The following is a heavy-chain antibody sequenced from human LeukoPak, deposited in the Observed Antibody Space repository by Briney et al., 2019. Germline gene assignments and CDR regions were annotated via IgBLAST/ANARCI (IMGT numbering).Heavy chain of an antibody. CDR2: IYTSGST. D-gene: IGHD1-26*01. CDR1: GGSFSGYY. CDR3: ARGATSQWELLPKWFDP. J-gene: IGHJ5*02. Sequence: PSETLSLTCAVYGGSFSGYYWSWIRQPAGKGLEWIGRIYTSGSTNYNPSLKSRVTISVDTSKNQFSLKLSSVTTADTAVYYCARGATSQWELLPKWFDPWGQGTLVTVSS. V-gene: IGHV4-59*10.